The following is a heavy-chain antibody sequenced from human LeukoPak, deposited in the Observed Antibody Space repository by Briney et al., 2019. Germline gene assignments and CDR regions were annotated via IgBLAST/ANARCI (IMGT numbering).Heavy chain of an antibody. J-gene: IGHJ4*02. CDR1: GYTFTSYG. Sequence: ASVKVSCKASGYTFTSYGISWVRQAPGQGLEWMGIINPSGGTTTYAQKFQGRVTLTRDTSTSTVYMELSSLRSEDTAIYFCARGLMRNPFDYWGQGTLVTVSS. CDR3: ARGLMRNPFDY. CDR2: INPSGGTT. V-gene: IGHV1-46*01.